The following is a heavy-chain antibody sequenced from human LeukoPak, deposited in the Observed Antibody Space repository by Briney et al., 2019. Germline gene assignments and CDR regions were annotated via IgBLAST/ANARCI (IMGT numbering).Heavy chain of an antibody. V-gene: IGHV3-33*06. CDR1: GFTFRSYG. Sequence: PGGSLRLSCAASGFTFRSYGMHWVRQAPGKGLEWVAVIWYDGSNKYYADSVKGRFTISRDNSKNTLYLQMNSLRAEDTAVYYCAKDIIRGGITNGSPLGYWGQGTLVTVSS. D-gene: IGHD2-8*01. J-gene: IGHJ4*02. CDR2: IWYDGSNK. CDR3: AKDIIRGGITNGSPLGY.